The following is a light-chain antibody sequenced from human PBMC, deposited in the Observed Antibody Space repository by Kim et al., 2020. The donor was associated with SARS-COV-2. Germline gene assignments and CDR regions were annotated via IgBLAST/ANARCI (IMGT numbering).Light chain of an antibody. J-gene: IGKJ4*01. V-gene: IGKV3-11*01. Sequence: PGESPTLPGRARSNGGIRLGLVQPTPGPAPRILMYDAAMRAAGIPDRFSGSGSGTDFTLTIGRLAPEDFAIYYCQQRGSWPPALTLGGGTKVDIK. CDR2: DAA. CDR1: SNGGIR. CDR3: QQRGSWPPALT.